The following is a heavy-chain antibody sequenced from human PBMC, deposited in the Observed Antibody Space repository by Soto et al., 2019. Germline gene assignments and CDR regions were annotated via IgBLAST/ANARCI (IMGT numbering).Heavy chain of an antibody. D-gene: IGHD1-26*01. CDR3: ARDDDSGSYYFDY. J-gene: IGHJ4*02. V-gene: IGHV1-46*02. CDR1: GYTFNSYT. CDR2: INPSGGST. Sequence: ASVKVSCKAYGYTFNSYTMQWVRQAPGQRLEWMGWINPSGGSTSYAQKFQGRVTMTRDTSTSTVYMELSSLRSEDTAVHYCARDDDSGSYYFDYWGQGTLVTVSS.